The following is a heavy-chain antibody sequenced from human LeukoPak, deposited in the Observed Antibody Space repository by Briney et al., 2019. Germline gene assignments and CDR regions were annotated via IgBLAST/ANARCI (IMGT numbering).Heavy chain of an antibody. V-gene: IGHV4-4*09. CDR1: GASITNYL. CDR2: VYSGAY. CDR3: ARLRPRTNYDFSSGYYAFDY. Sequence: PSETLSLTCTVSGASITNYLWGWIRQPPGKGLQWIGYVYSGAYYYSPSLVSRLTVSVDTAKNQFSLGLRSVTAADTAVYYCARLRPRTNYDFSSGYYAFDYWGQGTLVTVSS. D-gene: IGHD3-3*01. J-gene: IGHJ4*02.